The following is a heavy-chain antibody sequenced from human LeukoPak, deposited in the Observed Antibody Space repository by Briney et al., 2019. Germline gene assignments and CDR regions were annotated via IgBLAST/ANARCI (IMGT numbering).Heavy chain of an antibody. J-gene: IGHJ4*02. CDR3: ARGAEDTAWGYFVY. D-gene: IGHD5-18*01. CDR1: GGSISSGGYY. Sequence: PSETLSLTCTVSGGSISSGGYYWSWIRQHPGKGLEWIGYIYYSGSTYYNPSLKSRVTISVDTSKNQFSLKLSSVTAADTAVYYCARGAEDTAWGYFVYWGQGTLVTVSS. V-gene: IGHV4-31*03. CDR2: IYYSGST.